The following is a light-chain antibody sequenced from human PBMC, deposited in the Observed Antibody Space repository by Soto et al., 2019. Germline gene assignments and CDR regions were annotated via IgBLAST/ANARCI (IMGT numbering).Light chain of an antibody. CDR1: QGISNY. Sequence: VIWMTQSPSLLSASTGDRVTISCRMSQGISNYLAWYQQKPGKAPELLIYDASTLQSGVPSRFSGSGSGTDFTLTISCLQSEDFATYYCQQYYSPPFTFGQGTKLEIK. CDR3: QQYYSPPFT. V-gene: IGKV1D-8*01. J-gene: IGKJ2*01. CDR2: DAS.